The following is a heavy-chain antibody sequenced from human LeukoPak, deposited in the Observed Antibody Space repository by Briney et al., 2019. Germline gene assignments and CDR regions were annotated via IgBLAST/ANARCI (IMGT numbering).Heavy chain of an antibody. Sequence: GGSLRLSCAVSGFTFSSYGMSWVRQAPGKGLEWVSGITGSGSRAYYADSVTGRFTISRDNSKNTLYLQMNSLRDEDTAIYYCAQVTSGRFDYWGQGTLVTVSS. CDR1: GFTFSSYG. J-gene: IGHJ4*02. CDR2: ITGSGSRA. D-gene: IGHD2-2*01. CDR3: AQVTSGRFDY. V-gene: IGHV3-23*01.